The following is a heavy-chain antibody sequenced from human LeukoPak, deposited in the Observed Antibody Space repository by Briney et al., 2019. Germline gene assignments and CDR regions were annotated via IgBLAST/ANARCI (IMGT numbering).Heavy chain of an antibody. CDR1: GGSISSSSYY. D-gene: IGHD2-2*02. V-gene: IGHV4-39*07. CDR3: AGQYCSSTSCYKNYYYYMDV. J-gene: IGHJ6*03. Sequence: SETLSLTCTVSGGSISSSSYYWGWIRQPPGKGLEWIGSIYYSGSTYYNPSLKSRVTISVDTSKNQFSLKLSSVTAADTAVYYCAGQYCSSTSCYKNYYYYMDVWGKGTTVTVSS. CDR2: IYYSGST.